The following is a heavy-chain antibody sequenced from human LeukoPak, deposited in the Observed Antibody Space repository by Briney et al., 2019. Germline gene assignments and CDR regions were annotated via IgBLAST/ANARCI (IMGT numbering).Heavy chain of an antibody. CDR1: GFTFSSYW. CDR3: ATDLLDY. D-gene: IGHD5/OR15-5a*01. CDR2: IQRKTEGGTT. J-gene: IGHJ4*02. Sequence: GGSLRLSCAASGFTFSSYWMSWVRQAPGKGLEWVGRIQRKTEGGTTDYPEPVKGRFTISRDDSKNTVYLQINSLKTDDTAVYYCATDLLDYWGQGTLVTVSS. V-gene: IGHV3-15*01.